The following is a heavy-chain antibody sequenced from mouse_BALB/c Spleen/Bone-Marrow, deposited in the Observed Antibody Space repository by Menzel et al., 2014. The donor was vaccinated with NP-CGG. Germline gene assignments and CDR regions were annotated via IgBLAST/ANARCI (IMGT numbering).Heavy chain of an antibody. D-gene: IGHD2-14*01. CDR3: ARKDFRSWFAY. CDR1: GYTFTSYW. J-gene: IGHJ3*01. Sequence: VQLQQSGAELVKPGASVQLSCKASGYTFTSYWMQWVRQRPGQGLEWIGEINPSNGRTNYNEKFKSKATLTVDKSSSTANMHLSGLTSEDSAVFYCARKDFRSWFAYWGQGTLVTVSA. CDR2: INPSNGRT. V-gene: IGHV1S81*02.